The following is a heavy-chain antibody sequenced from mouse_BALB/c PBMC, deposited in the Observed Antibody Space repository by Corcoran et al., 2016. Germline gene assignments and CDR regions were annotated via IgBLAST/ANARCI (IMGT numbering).Heavy chain of an antibody. Sequence: QVTLKESGPGILQPSQTLSLTCSFSGFSLSTSGMGVSWIRQPSGKGLEWLAHIYWDDDKRYNPSLKSRLTISKDTSRNQVFLKITSVDTADTATYYCARRAGCSSGYGFAYWGQGTLVTVSA. CDR3: ARRAGCSSGYGFAY. CDR2: IYWDDDK. D-gene: IGHD3-1*01. J-gene: IGHJ3*01. V-gene: IGHV8-12*01. CDR1: GFSLSTSGMG.